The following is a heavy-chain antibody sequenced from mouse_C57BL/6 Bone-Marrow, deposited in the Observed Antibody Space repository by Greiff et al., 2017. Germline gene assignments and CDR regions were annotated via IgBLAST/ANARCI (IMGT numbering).Heavy chain of an antibody. J-gene: IGHJ3*01. V-gene: IGHV1-80*01. CDR2: IYPGDGDT. Sequence: QVQLQQSGAELVKPGASVKISCKASGYAFSSYWMNWVKQRPGKGLEWIGQIYPGDGDTTYNGKFKGKATLTADKSSSTAYMQLSSLTSEDSAVYFWAIRFLRAWFADWGKGTLVTVSA. D-gene: IGHD1-1*01. CDR1: GYAFSSYW. CDR3: AIRFLRAWFAD.